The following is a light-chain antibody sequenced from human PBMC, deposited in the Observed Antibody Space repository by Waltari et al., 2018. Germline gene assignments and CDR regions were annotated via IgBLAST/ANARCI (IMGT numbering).Light chain of an antibody. CDR1: SSAVGSYTL. V-gene: IGLV2-23*02. Sequence: QSALTQPASVSGSPGQSITISCTGTSSAVGSYTLVSWYQQHPGKVPKLMIYEVSKRPSGISNRFSGSKSGNTASLTISGLQAEDEADYYCCSYVGSRIVVFGGGTKMTVL. J-gene: IGLJ2*01. CDR3: CSYVGSRIVV. CDR2: EVS.